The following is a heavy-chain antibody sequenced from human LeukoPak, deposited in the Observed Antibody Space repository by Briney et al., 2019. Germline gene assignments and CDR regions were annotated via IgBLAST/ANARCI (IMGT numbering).Heavy chain of an antibody. CDR2: IWYDGSNK. V-gene: IGHV3-33*01. D-gene: IGHD3-3*01. CDR1: GFTFSSYG. CDR3: ARVSTYYDFWSGWTDYYYGMDV. J-gene: IGHJ6*02. Sequence: GGSLRLSCAASGFTFSSYGIHWVRQAPGKGLEWVAVIWYDGSNKYYADSVKGRFTISRDNSKNTLYLQMNSLRAEDTAVYYCARVSTYYDFWSGWTDYYYGMDVWGQGTTVTVSS.